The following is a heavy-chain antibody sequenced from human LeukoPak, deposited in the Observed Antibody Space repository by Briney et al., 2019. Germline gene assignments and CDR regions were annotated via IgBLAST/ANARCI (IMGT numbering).Heavy chain of an antibody. D-gene: IGHD1-26*01. V-gene: IGHV4-39*07. J-gene: IGHJ4*02. Sequence: PSETLSLTCTVSGGSISSGDYYWGWIRQPPGKGLEWIGSIYYSGSTYYNPSLKSRVTISVDTSKNQFSLKLSSVTAADTAVYYCARGPYTLGVDYWGQGTLVTVSS. CDR3: ARGPYTLGVDY. CDR1: GGSISSGDYY. CDR2: IYYSGST.